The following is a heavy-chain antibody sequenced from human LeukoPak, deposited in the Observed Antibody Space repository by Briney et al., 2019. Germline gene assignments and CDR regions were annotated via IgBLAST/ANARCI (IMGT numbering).Heavy chain of an antibody. CDR3: ARDINRGYCSSTSCYSFDY. D-gene: IGHD2-2*02. Sequence: ASVKVSCKASGYTFTSYYMHWVRRAPGQGLEWMGIINPSGGSTSYAQKFLGRVTMTRDTSTSTVYMELSSLRSEDTAVYYCARDINRGYCSSTSCYSFDYWGQGTLVTVSS. J-gene: IGHJ4*02. CDR2: INPSGGST. V-gene: IGHV1-46*01. CDR1: GYTFTSYY.